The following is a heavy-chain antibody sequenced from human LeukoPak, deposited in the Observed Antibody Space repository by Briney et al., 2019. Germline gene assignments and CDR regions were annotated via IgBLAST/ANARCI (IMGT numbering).Heavy chain of an antibody. CDR1: GGSISSSSYY. V-gene: IGHV4-39*07. D-gene: IGHD2-2*01. CDR3: ARVRGYCSSTSCSNWFDP. Sequence: SETLSLTCTDSGGSISSSSYYWGWIRQPPGKGLEWIRSIYYSGSTYYNPSLKSRVTISVDTSKNQFSLKLSSVTAADTAVYYCARVRGYCSSTSCSNWFDPWGQGTLVTVSS. J-gene: IGHJ5*02. CDR2: IYYSGST.